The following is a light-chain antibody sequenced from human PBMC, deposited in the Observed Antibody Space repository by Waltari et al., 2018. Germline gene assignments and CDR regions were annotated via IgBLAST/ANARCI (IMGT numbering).Light chain of an antibody. CDR1: QSVSSN. J-gene: IGKJ2*01. CDR2: GAS. CDR3: QQYGSLPYT. Sequence: EIVMTQSPATLSVSPGERATLSCRASQSVSSNLAWYQQKPGQAPRLLIYGASTRATGIPARFSGSGSGTEFTLTISSLESEDFAVYHCQQYGSLPYTFGQGTKLEIK. V-gene: IGKV3-15*01.